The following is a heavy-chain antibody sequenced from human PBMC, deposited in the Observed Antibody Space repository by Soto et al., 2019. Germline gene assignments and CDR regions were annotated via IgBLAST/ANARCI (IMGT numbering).Heavy chain of an antibody. CDR3: AKDLKLERNWFDP. Sequence: PGGSLRLSCAASGFTFSSYGMHWVRQAPGKGLEWVAVISYDGSNKYYADSVKGRFTISRDNSKNTLYLQMNSLRAEDTAVYYCAKDLKLERNWFDPWRQGTLVTVCS. CDR2: ISYDGSNK. J-gene: IGHJ5*02. V-gene: IGHV3-30*18. D-gene: IGHD1-1*01. CDR1: GFTFSSYG.